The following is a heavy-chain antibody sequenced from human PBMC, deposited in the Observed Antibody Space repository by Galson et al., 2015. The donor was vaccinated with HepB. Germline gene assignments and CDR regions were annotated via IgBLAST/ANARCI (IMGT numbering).Heavy chain of an antibody. D-gene: IGHD3-22*01. J-gene: IGHJ3*02. CDR3: ARGGDYYDSSGYYGDALDI. V-gene: IGHV1-2*04. CDR1: GSTFTSYY. CDR2: INPNSGGT. Sequence: SVKVSCKASGSTFTSYYMHWVRQAPGQGLEWMGWINPNSGGTNYAQKFQGWVTMTRDTSISTAYMELSRLRSDDTAVYYCARGGDYYDSSGYYGDALDIWGQGTMVTVSS.